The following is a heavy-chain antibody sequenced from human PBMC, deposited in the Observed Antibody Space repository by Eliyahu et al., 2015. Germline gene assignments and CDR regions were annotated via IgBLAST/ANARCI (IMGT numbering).Heavy chain of an antibody. CDR3: ARRVVSTSWVDY. CDR1: GGSITGYX. Sequence: QVQLQESGPGLVKPSETLSLTCXVSGGSITGYXWSWXRPPPGKGLXWIGNIYYSGSTNYNPSLKSRVTISVDSSKNQFSLDLNSVTAADTAVYYCARRVVSTSWVDYWGQGTLVTVSS. V-gene: IGHV4-59*08. J-gene: IGHJ4*02. D-gene: IGHD6-13*01. CDR2: IYYSGST.